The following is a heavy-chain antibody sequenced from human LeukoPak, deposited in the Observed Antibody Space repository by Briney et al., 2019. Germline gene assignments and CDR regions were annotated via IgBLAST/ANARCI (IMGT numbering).Heavy chain of an antibody. Sequence: KSSETLSLTCTVSGGSISSGDYYWSWIRQHPGKGLEWIGYIYYSGSTHYNPSLKSRVTISVDTSKNQFSLKLSSVTAADTAVYYCAGRDGYNYYGYWGQGTLVTVSS. V-gene: IGHV4-31*03. CDR3: AGRDGYNYYGY. D-gene: IGHD5-24*01. J-gene: IGHJ4*02. CDR1: GGSISSGDYY. CDR2: IYYSGST.